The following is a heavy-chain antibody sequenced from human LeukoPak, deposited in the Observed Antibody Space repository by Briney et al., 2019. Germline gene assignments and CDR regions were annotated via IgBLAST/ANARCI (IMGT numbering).Heavy chain of an antibody. J-gene: IGHJ5*02. D-gene: IGHD3-16*02. CDR2: ISSSSSTI. V-gene: IGHV3-48*01. Sequence: PGGSLRLSCAASGFTFSSYSMNWVRQAPGKGLEWVSYISSSSSTIYYADSVKGRFTISRDNAKNSLYLQMNSLKTEDTAVYYCTTVTFGGVIVSDSNWFDPWGQGTLVTVSS. CDR1: GFTFSSYS. CDR3: TTVTFGGVIVSDSNWFDP.